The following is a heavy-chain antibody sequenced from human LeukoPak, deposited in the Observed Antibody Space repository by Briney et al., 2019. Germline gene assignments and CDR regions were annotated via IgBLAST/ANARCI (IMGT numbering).Heavy chain of an antibody. CDR2: ISGSGAGT. CDR1: GFTFSSYA. V-gene: IGHV3-23*01. D-gene: IGHD5-18*01. CDR3: AKRDTAIDY. J-gene: IGHJ4*02. Sequence: PGGSLRLSCAASGFTFSSYAMSWVRQAPGKGLEWVSTISGSGAGTYYADSVKGRFTISRDNSKNTLYLQMDSLRAEDTAVYYCAKRDTAIDYWGQGTLVTVSS.